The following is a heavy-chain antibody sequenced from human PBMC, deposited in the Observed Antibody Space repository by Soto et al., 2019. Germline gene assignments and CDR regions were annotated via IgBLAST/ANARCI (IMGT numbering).Heavy chain of an antibody. CDR2: IYTSGST. J-gene: IGHJ5*02. CDR1: GGSISSYY. CDR3: ARDPSYSSRPRSNWFDP. D-gene: IGHD6-13*01. V-gene: IGHV4-4*07. Sequence: PSETLSLTXTVSGGSISSYYWSWIRQPAGKGLEWIGRIYTSGSTNYNPSLKSRVTMSVDTSKNQFSLKLSSVTAADTAVYYCARDPSYSSRPRSNWFDPWGQGTLVTVSS.